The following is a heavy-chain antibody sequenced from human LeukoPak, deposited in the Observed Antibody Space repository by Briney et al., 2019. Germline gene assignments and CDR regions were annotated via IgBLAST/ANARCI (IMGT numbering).Heavy chain of an antibody. CDR3: ARGLYGSLMDV. V-gene: IGHV4-34*01. D-gene: IGHD2-2*02. Sequence: PSETLSLTCAVYGGSFSGYYWSWIRQPPGKGLEWIGEINHSGSTNYNPSLKSRVTISVDTSKNQFSLKLSSVTAADTAVYYCARGLYGSLMDVWGQGTTVTVSS. J-gene: IGHJ6*02. CDR2: INHSGST. CDR1: GGSFSGYY.